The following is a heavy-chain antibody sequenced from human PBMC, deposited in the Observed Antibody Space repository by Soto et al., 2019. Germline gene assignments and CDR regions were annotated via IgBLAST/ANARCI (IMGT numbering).Heavy chain of an antibody. D-gene: IGHD6-6*01. Sequence: ASVKVSCKASGYTFTGYYIHWVRQAPGQGLEWMGWIKPNSGGINYAQKFQGRVTMTRDTSISTAYMELSRLRSDDTAVYYCAKAGLAGRIFYGMDVWGQGTTVTVSS. V-gene: IGHV1-2*02. CDR1: GYTFTGYY. CDR3: AKAGLAGRIFYGMDV. J-gene: IGHJ6*02. CDR2: IKPNSGGI.